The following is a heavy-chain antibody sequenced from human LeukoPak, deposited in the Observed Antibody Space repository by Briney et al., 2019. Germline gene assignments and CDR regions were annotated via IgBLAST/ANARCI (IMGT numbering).Heavy chain of an antibody. J-gene: IGHJ4*02. CDR3: GRDHDSAIDD. CDR1: GFTFSNYW. CDR2: INRDGSST. D-gene: IGHD5-18*01. Sequence: PGGSLRLSCAASGFTFSNYWMHWVRQAPGKGPVWVSHINRDGSSTSYADSVRGRFTISRDNAKNTLYLQMNSLRAEDTAVFYCGRDHDSAIDDWGQGTLVTVSS. V-gene: IGHV3-74*01.